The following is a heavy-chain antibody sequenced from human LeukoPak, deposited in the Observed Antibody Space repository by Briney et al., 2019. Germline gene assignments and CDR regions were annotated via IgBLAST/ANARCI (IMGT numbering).Heavy chain of an antibody. J-gene: IGHJ6*04. CDR2: IIPIFGTA. CDR1: GGTFSSYA. CDR3: ARYVEVDGPYYYYGMDV. V-gene: IGHV1-69*01. D-gene: IGHD2-2*01. Sequence: SVKVSCKASGGTFSSYAISWVRQAPGQGLEWMGGIIPIFGTANYAQKFQGRVTITADESTSTAYMELSSLRSEDTAVYYCARYVEVDGPYYYYGMDVWGKGTTVTVSS.